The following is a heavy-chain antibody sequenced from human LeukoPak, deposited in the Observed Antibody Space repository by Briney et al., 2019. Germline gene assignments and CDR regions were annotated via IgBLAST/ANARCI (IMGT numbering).Heavy chain of an antibody. V-gene: IGHV1-69*05. D-gene: IGHD3-10*01. CDR3: ARGIVGGVGFYYYYMDV. Sequence: GASVKVSCKASGGTFSSYAISWVRQAPGQGLEWMGGIIPIFGTANYAQKFQGGVTITTDESTSTAYMELSSLRSEDTAVYYCARGIVGGVGFYYYYMDVWGKGTTVTVSS. CDR1: GGTFSSYA. CDR2: IIPIFGTA. J-gene: IGHJ6*03.